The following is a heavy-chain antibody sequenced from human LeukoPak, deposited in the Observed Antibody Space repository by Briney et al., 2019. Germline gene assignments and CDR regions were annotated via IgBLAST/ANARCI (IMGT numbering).Heavy chain of an antibody. CDR3: ARYDFWSGPIDY. V-gene: IGHV4-4*02. Sequence: PSETLSLTCAVSSDSISSSNWWSWVRLPPGKGLEWIGEVYHSGSTNYNPSLKSRVTISVDKSKNQFSLKLNSVTAADTAVYYCARYDFWSGPIDYWGQGTLVTVSS. CDR1: SDSISSSNW. J-gene: IGHJ4*02. D-gene: IGHD3-3*01. CDR2: VYHSGST.